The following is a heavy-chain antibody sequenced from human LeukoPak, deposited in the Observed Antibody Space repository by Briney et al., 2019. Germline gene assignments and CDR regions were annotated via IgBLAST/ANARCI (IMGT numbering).Heavy chain of an antibody. D-gene: IGHD3-3*01. CDR1: GYTFTSYG. CDR3: ARDIPNYDFWSGYYTVERAGGSDY. J-gene: IGHJ4*02. V-gene: IGHV1-18*01. Sequence: ASVKVSCKASGYTFTSYGISWVRQAPGQGLEWMGWISAYNGNTNYAQKLQGRVTMTTDTSTSTAYMELRSLRSDATAVYYCARDIPNYDFWSGYYTVERAGGSDYWGQGTLVTVSS. CDR2: ISAYNGNT.